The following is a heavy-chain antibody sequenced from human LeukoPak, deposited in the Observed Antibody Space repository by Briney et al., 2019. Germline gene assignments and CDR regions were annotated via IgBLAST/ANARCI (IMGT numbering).Heavy chain of an antibody. D-gene: IGHD2-21*02. CDR2: ISLTTTTV. CDR3: ARDGDWAFDY. V-gene: IGHV3-48*01. Sequence: PGGSLRLSCAASGFTFSSSYSMDWVRQAPGKGLEWVAHISLTTTTVSYADSVKGRVTMSRDNAKNSLFLQMNSLRAEDTAVYYCARDGDWAFDYWGQGTLVTVSS. CDR1: GFTFSSSYS. J-gene: IGHJ4*02.